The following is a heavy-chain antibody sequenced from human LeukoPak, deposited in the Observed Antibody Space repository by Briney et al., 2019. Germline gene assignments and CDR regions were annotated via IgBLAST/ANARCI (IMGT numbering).Heavy chain of an antibody. CDR3: AAXXWSSHGYYFDY. J-gene: IGHJ4*02. Sequence: SVXXXCXASGFTFTSSAMQWVRQARGQRLEWIGWIVVGSGNTNYAQTFQERVTITRDRSTSTAYMELSRLRAEDTAVYYCAAXXWSSHGYYFDYWGQGTLVTVSS. V-gene: IGHV1-58*02. CDR1: GFTFTSSA. D-gene: IGHD6-13*01. CDR2: IVVGSGNT.